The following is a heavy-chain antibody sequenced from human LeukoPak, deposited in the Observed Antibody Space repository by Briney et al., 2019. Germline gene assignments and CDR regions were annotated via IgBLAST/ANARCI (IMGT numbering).Heavy chain of an antibody. D-gene: IGHD3-22*01. CDR2: IYYSGST. CDR1: GGSIISSSYY. Sequence: SETLSLTCTVSGGSIISSSYYWGWIRQPPGKGLEWIGSIYYSGSTYYNPSLKSRVTISVDTSKNQFSLKLSSVTAADTAVYYCARRRQRYYHSSGYYPGLYYFDYWGQGTLVTVSS. CDR3: ARRRQRYYHSSGYYPGLYYFDY. J-gene: IGHJ4*02. V-gene: IGHV4-39*01.